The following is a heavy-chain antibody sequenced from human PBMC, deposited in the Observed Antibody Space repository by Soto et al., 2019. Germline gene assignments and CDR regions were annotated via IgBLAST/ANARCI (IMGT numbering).Heavy chain of an antibody. CDR2: ISGSGGST. D-gene: IGHD5-12*01. J-gene: IGHJ4*02. Sequence: PGGSLRLSCAASGFTFSSYAMSWVRQAPGKGLEWVSAISGSGGSTYYADSVKGRFTISRDNSNNTLYLQMNSLRAEDTAVYYCATDMTSSGYSIAAFDYWGQGTLVTV. V-gene: IGHV3-23*01. CDR3: ATDMTSSGYSIAAFDY. CDR1: GFTFSSYA.